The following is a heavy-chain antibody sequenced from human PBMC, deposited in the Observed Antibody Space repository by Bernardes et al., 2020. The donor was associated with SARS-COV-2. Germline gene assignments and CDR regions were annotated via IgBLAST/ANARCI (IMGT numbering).Heavy chain of an antibody. CDR1: GFTFSSYW. Sequence: GGSLRLSCAASGFTFSSYWMSWVRQAPGKGLEWVANIKQDGSEKYYVDSVKGRFTISRDNAKNSLYLQMNSLRAEDTAVYYCAIEKGAITMIVSNYYGMDVWGQGTTVTVSS. CDR3: AIEKGAITMIVSNYYGMDV. J-gene: IGHJ6*02. CDR2: IKQDGSEK. V-gene: IGHV3-7*01. D-gene: IGHD3-22*01.